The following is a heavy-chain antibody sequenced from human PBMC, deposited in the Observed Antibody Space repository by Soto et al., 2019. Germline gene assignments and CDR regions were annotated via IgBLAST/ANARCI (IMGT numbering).Heavy chain of an antibody. CDR2: INPNSGGT. D-gene: IGHD2-2*01. V-gene: IGHV1-2*02. CDR1: GYSFTDHY. Sequence: QVQLVQSGAEVKEPGASVKVSCKASGYSFTDHYMHWVRQAPGQGRAWMGWINPNSGGTKSAQQFQGRVTMTRDMSISTAYMEVGRQRFDETAVYYCARGREVPGQWNFDLWGRGTLVTVSS. CDR3: ARGREVPGQWNFDL. J-gene: IGHJ2*01.